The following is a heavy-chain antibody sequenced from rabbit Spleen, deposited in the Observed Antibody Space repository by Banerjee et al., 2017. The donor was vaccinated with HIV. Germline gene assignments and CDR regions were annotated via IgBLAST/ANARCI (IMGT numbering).Heavy chain of an antibody. CDR2: IYSGVGGST. CDR1: GFDVSSYYY. D-gene: IGHD4-2*01. V-gene: IGHV1S45*01. CDR3: SRDSAGREDFNL. Sequence: QEQLEESGGGLVKPEGSLTLTCKDSGFDVSSYYYICWVRQAPGKGLEWIACIYSGVGGSTYYANWVNGRFTISKTSSTTVTLQMTSLTAADTATYFCSRDSAGREDFNLWGPGPLVTVS. J-gene: IGHJ4*01.